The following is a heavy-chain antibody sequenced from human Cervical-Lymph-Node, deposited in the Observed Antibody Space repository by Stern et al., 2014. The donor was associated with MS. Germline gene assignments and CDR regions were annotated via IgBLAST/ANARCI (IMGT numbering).Heavy chain of an antibody. CDR2: IYWDDEE. J-gene: IGHJ4*02. CDR3: ARRMVRSDYFDY. CDR1: GFSLTTRDVA. Sequence: QVTLKESGPTLLKPTQTLTLTCSFSGFSLTTRDVAVGWIPQPPGKALGWLALIYWDDEERYSPSLKNRLSISKDTFRNRVVLTMTGMDPVDTGTYFCARRMVRSDYFDYWGQGILVTVSS. V-gene: IGHV2-5*02. D-gene: IGHD3-10*01.